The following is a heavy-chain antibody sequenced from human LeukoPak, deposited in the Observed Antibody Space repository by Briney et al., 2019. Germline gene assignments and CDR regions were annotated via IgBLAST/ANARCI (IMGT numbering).Heavy chain of an antibody. J-gene: IGHJ4*02. CDR2: INHSGST. CDR3: ARVRYCSSTSCN. Sequence: SETLSLTCAVSGGSFSCYYWSWIRQPPGKGLEWIGEINHSGSTNYNPSLKSRVTISVDTSKNQFSLKLSSVTAADTAVYYCARVRYCSSTSCNWGQGTLVTVSS. V-gene: IGHV4-34*01. CDR1: GGSFSCYY. D-gene: IGHD2-2*01.